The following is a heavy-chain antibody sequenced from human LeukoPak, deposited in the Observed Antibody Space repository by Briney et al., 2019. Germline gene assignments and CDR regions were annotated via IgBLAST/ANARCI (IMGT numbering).Heavy chain of an antibody. Sequence: GESLKISCKGSGYSFTSYWIGWVRQMPGKGLEWMGIIYPGDSDTRYSPSFQGQVTISADKSISTAYLQWSSLKASDTAMYYCARHVYRYGSGSYLPPQLTFDPWGQGTLVTVSS. CDR1: GYSFTSYW. CDR3: ARHVYRYGSGSYLPPQLTFDP. CDR2: IYPGDSDT. V-gene: IGHV5-51*01. D-gene: IGHD3-10*01. J-gene: IGHJ5*02.